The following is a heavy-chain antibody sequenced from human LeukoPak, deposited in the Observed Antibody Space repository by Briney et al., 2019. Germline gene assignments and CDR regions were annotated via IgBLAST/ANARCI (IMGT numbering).Heavy chain of an antibody. CDR1: GFTFSSYA. J-gene: IGHJ6*03. V-gene: IGHV3-30*01. Sequence: PGGSLRLSCAASGFTFSSYAMHWVRQAPGKGLEWVAVISYDGSNKYYADSVKGRFTISRDNSKNTLYLQMNSLRAGDTAVYYCARGPIYYYYMDVWGKGTTVTVSS. CDR2: ISYDGSNK. CDR3: ARGPIYYYYMDV.